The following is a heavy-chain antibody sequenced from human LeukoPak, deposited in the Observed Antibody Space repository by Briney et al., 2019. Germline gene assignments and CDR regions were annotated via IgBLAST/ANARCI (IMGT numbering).Heavy chain of an antibody. J-gene: IGHJ4*03. CDR2: INPNSGGT. CDR3: ARARAPYYYYGSGRGPFDY. Sequence: ASVKVSCKASGYTFTGYYMHWVRQAPGQGLEWMGWINPNSGGTNYAQKFQGRVTMTRDTSISTAYMELSRLRSDDTAVYYCARARAPYYYYGSGRGPFDYWGQGTTVTVSS. CDR1: GYTFTGYY. D-gene: IGHD3-10*01. V-gene: IGHV1-2*02.